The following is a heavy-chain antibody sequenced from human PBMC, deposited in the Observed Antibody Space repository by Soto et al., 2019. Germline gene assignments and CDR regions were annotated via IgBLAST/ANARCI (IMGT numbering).Heavy chain of an antibody. CDR1: GYSFTSYW. CDR3: ARIPRYYDSSGYNGLYYFDY. J-gene: IGHJ4*02. Sequence: PXESLKISCKGSGYSFTSYWIGWVRQMPGKGLEWMGIIYPGDSDTRYSPSFQGQVTISADKSISTAYLQWSSLKASDTAMYYCARIPRYYDSSGYNGLYYFDYWGQGTPVTVSS. D-gene: IGHD3-22*01. CDR2: IYPGDSDT. V-gene: IGHV5-51*01.